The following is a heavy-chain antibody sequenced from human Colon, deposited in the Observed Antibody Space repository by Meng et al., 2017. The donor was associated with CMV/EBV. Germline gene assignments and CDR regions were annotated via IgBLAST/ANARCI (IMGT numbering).Heavy chain of an antibody. CDR3: ARYCSSTSCYHYYYYGMDV. CDR2: INPNSGGT. Sequence: ASVKVSCKASGYTFTGYYMHWVRQAPGQGLEWMGWINPNSGGTNYAQKFQGRVTMTRDTSNSTAYMELSRLRSDDTAVYYCARYCSSTSCYHYYYYGMDVWGQGTTVTVSS. CDR1: GYTFTGYY. V-gene: IGHV1-2*02. J-gene: IGHJ6*02. D-gene: IGHD2-2*01.